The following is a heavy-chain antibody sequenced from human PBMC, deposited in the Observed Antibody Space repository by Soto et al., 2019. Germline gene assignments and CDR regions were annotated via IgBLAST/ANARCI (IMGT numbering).Heavy chain of an antibody. D-gene: IGHD5-18*01. CDR3: ARYETVDTAMGDFDY. Sequence: EVQLVESGGGLVQPGGSLRLSCAASGFTFSSYWMSWVRQAPGKGLEWVANIKQDGSEKYYVDSVKGRFTISRDNAKNSLYLQMNSLRAEDTAVYYCARYETVDTAMGDFDYWGQGTLVTVSS. J-gene: IGHJ4*02. CDR2: IKQDGSEK. CDR1: GFTFSSYW. V-gene: IGHV3-7*01.